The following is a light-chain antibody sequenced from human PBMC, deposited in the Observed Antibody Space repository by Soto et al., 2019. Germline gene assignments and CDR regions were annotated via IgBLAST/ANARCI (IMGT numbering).Light chain of an antibody. CDR3: QSHDSTNVV. CDR2: EDD. Sequence: NFMLTQPHSVSASPGKTVTISCTGSGGRIATNYVQWHQQRPGSAPTTVIYEDDKRPSGVPDRFSGSIDRSSNSASLIISGLKTEDEADYYCQSHDSTNVVFGRGTKLTVL. V-gene: IGLV6-57*02. CDR1: GGRIATNY. J-gene: IGLJ2*01.